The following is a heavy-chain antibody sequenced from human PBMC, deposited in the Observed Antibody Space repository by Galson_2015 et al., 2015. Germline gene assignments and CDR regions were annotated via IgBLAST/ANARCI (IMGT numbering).Heavy chain of an antibody. V-gene: IGHV1-58*01. CDR3: AADRYCSSTSCYYLQLVGAFDI. CDR1: GFTFTSSA. Sequence: SCKASGFTFTSSAVQWVRQARGQRLEWIGWIVVGSGNTNYAQKFQERVTITRDMSTSTAYMELSSLRSEDTAVYYCAADRYCSSTSCYYLQLVGAFDIWGQGTMVTVSS. D-gene: IGHD2-2*01. J-gene: IGHJ3*02. CDR2: IVVGSGNT.